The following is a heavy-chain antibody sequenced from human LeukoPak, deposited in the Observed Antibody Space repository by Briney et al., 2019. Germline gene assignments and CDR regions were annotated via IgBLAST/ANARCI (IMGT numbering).Heavy chain of an antibody. CDR1: GFTVKNNY. V-gene: IGHV3-53*01. D-gene: IGHD6-13*01. J-gene: IGHJ4*02. Sequence: GGSLRLSCAASGFTVKNNYMSWVRQAPGRGLEWVSVIYSGGYTYYAGSVKGRFTISRDNSKNTLYLQMNSLRADDTAVYYCASAIGSIWYEFDYWGQGTLVTVSS. CDR3: ASAIGSIWYEFDY. CDR2: IYSGGYT.